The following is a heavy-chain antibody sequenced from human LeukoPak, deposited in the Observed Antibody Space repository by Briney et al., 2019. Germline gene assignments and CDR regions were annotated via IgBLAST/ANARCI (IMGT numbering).Heavy chain of an antibody. J-gene: IGHJ6*02. V-gene: IGHV1-8*01. CDR2: MNPNNGNT. CDR1: GYTFTRYD. CDR3: ARGFYYYGLDV. Sequence: ASVKVSCKPSGYTFTRYDINWVRQAPGQGLEWLGWMNPNNGNTGYAQKFQGRVTMTRSTSIDTAYMELNTLTSDDTAAYYCARGFYYYGLDVWGQGTTVTVSS.